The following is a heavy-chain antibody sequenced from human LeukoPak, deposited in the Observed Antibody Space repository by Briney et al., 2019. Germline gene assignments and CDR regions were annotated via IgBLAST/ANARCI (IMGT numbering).Heavy chain of an antibody. CDR2: INSDGSST. J-gene: IGHJ6*02. Sequence: PGGSLRLSCAASGFTFSSYWMHWVRQAPGKGLVWVSRINSDGSSTSYADSVKGRFTISRDNAKNTLYLQMNSLRAEDTAVYYCARNEYSSSGSGQVDVWGQGTTVTVSS. D-gene: IGHD5-18*01. V-gene: IGHV3-74*01. CDR1: GFTFSSYW. CDR3: ARNEYSSSGSGQVDV.